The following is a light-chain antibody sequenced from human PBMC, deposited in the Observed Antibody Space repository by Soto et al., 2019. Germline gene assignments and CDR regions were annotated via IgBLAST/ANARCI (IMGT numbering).Light chain of an antibody. CDR1: SSDVGGYNF. CDR2: DVS. Sequence: ALAQPASVSGSPGQSVTISCAGTSSDVGGYNFVSWYQQHPGKAPQLMIYDVSSRPSGVSNRFSGSKSGNTASLTISGLQAEGEADYYCSSYTSSYTYVFGTGTKSPS. J-gene: IGLJ1*01. CDR3: SSYTSSYTYV. V-gene: IGLV2-14*03.